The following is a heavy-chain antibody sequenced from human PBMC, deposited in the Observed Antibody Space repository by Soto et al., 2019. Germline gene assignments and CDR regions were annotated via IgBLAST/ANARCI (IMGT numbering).Heavy chain of an antibody. CDR3: ARVGGTPYNWFDP. CDR2: MYHSGST. Sequence: KPSETLSLTCAVSGGSISSGDYLWSWIRQSPGKGLEWIAYMYHSGSTYYNPSLQSRVTISVDTSKNQLSLKLTSVTAADTAVYYCARVGGTPYNWFDPWGQGTLVTVSS. CDR1: GGSISSGDYL. V-gene: IGHV4-30-2*06. J-gene: IGHJ5*02. D-gene: IGHD1-1*01.